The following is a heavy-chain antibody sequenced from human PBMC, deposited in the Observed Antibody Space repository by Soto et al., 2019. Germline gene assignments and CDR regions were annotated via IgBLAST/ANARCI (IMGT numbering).Heavy chain of an antibody. CDR2: VSTYSDIT. V-gene: IGHV1-18*01. Sequence: GPEVKKPGASVKVSCKASGYSFSDRGITWVRQAPGQGLEWMGWVSTYSDITNYAQKFQGRVTMSADTSTNTAYMELRSLESDDTAVYYCALNYDCRGYEDLDYWGQGSLVTVSS. J-gene: IGHJ4*02. D-gene: IGHD3-22*01. CDR3: ALNYDCRGYEDLDY. CDR1: GYSFSDRG.